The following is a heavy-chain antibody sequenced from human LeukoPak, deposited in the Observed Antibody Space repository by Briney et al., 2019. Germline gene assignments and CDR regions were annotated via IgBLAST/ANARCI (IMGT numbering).Heavy chain of an antibody. Sequence: GGSLRLSCAASGFTFTTFWMSWVRQAPGKGLEWVANIKQDGSERYYVDSVKGRFTISRDNAKNSLYLQMNSLRADDTGVYYCAGSGWQVYLDYWGQGALVTVSS. CDR1: GFTFTTFW. D-gene: IGHD6-19*01. V-gene: IGHV3-7*01. CDR3: AGSGWQVYLDY. CDR2: IKQDGSER. J-gene: IGHJ4*02.